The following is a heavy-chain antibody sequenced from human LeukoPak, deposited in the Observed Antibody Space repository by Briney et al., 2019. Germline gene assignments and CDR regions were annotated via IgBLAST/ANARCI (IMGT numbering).Heavy chain of an antibody. CDR1: GDSISGFY. V-gene: IGHV4-59*01. D-gene: IGHD2-8*01. CDR3: ARVYCPNGVCYNSRGWFDP. CDR2: IYYSGST. J-gene: IGHJ5*02. Sequence: PSETLSLTCTVSGDSISGFYWSWIRQPPGKGLEWIGYIYYSGSTNYNPSLKSRVTISVDTSKNQFSLKLSSVTAADTAVYYCARVYCPNGVCYNSRGWFDPWGQGTLVTVSS.